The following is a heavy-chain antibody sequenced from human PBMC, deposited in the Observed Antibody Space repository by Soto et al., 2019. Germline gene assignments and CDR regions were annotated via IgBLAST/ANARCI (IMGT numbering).Heavy chain of an antibody. CDR2: INYSGST. J-gene: IGHJ4*02. Sequence: SQTRSLPCTVSGGYLRSDYHSWIRQPQGKGLEWIGYINYSGSTNYNPSLKSRVTISVDTSKNQFSLKLSSVTAADTAVYYCARSSDYYDSSGYYLDYWGQGTLVTVS. V-gene: IGHV4-59*01. CDR3: ARSSDYYDSSGYYLDY. D-gene: IGHD3-22*01. CDR1: GGYLRSDY.